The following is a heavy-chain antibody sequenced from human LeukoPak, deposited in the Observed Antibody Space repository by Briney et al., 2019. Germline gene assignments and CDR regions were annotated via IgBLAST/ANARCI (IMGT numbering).Heavy chain of an antibody. CDR2: IIPILGIA. CDR3: ARTAAEGAFDI. J-gene: IGHJ3*02. CDR1: GYTFTGYY. V-gene: IGHV1-69*02. Sequence: ASVKVSCKASGYTFTGYYMHWMRQAPGQGLEWMGRIIPILGIANYAQKFQGRVTITADKSTSTAYMELSSLRSEDTAVYYCARTAAEGAFDIWGQGTMVTVS. D-gene: IGHD6-13*01.